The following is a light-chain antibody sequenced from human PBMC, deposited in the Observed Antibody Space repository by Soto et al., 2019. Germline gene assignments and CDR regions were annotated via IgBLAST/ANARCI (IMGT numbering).Light chain of an antibody. J-gene: IGKJ1*01. CDR1: QGIRND. V-gene: IGKV1-6*01. CDR3: LQDYNYPWT. Sequence: AIQMTQSPSSLSASVGDRVTITCLARQGIRNDLGWYQQKPGKAPKLLIYAASSLQSGVPSRFSGSGSGTDFTLTISSLQPEDFATYYCLQDYNYPWTFGQGTKVEIK. CDR2: AAS.